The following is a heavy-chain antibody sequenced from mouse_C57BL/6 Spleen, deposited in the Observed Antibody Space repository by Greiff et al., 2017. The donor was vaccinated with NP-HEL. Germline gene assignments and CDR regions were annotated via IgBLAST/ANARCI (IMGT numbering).Heavy chain of an antibody. D-gene: IGHD2-2*01. CDR1: GYTFTDYY. CDR2: INPNNGGT. V-gene: IGHV1-26*01. Sequence: EVQLQQSGPELVKPGASVKISCKASGYTFTDYYMNWVKQSHGKSLEWIGDINPNNGGTSYNQKFKGKATLTVDKSSSTAYMELRSLTSEDSAVYYCARGNTMVTTRYYFDYWGQGTTLTVSS. CDR3: ARGNTMVTTRYYFDY. J-gene: IGHJ2*01.